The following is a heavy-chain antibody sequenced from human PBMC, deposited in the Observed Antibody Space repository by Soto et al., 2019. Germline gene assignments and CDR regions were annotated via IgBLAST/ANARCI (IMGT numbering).Heavy chain of an antibody. V-gene: IGHV4-59*01. CDR3: ARDRGTVSYYYYYMDV. D-gene: IGHD4-17*01. J-gene: IGHJ6*03. Sequence: PSETLSLTCAVYGGSFSGYYWSWIRQPPGKGLEWIGYINYSGSTNYNPSLKSRVTISVDTSKNQFSLKLSSVTAADTAVYYCARDRGTVSYYYYYMDVWGKGTTVTVSS. CDR1: GGSFSGYY. CDR2: INYSGST.